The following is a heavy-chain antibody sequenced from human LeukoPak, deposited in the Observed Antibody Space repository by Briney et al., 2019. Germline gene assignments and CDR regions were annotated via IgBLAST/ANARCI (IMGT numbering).Heavy chain of an antibody. CDR2: IRGSGAST. D-gene: IGHD3-16*02. J-gene: IGHJ4*02. CDR3: AKDPSGASIVRYFDY. Sequence: PGGSLRLSCAASGFTFSSYAKSWVRQAPGKGLEWVSVIRGSGASTFYADSVKGRFSISRDNSKNTLYLQMNSLRAEDTAVYYCAKDPSGASIVRYFDYWGQGTLVIVSS. CDR1: GFTFSSYA. V-gene: IGHV3-23*01.